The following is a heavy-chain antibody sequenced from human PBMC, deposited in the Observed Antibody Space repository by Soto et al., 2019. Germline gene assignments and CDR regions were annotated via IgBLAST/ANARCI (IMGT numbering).Heavy chain of an antibody. Sequence: SETLSLTCTVSGGSISSYYWSWIRQPPGKGLEWIGYIYYSGSTNYNPSLKSRVTISVDTSKNQFSLKLSPVTAADTAVYYCARRGGKGSPTDDIVVMGYAINVLDIWGQGTMVTVSS. CDR1: GGSISSYY. J-gene: IGHJ3*02. V-gene: IGHV4-59*01. CDR2: IYYSGST. D-gene: IGHD2-8*01. CDR3: ARRGGKGSPTDDIVVMGYAINVLDI.